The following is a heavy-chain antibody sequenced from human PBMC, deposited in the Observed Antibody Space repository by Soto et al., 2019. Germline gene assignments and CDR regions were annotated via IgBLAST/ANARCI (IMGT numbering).Heavy chain of an antibody. CDR1: GGSISNGGYY. CDR3: ASSFTGGNWYFHL. V-gene: IGHV4-31*03. Sequence: QVQLQESGPGLVKPSQTLSLICTVSGGSISNGGYYWSWIRQHPGKGLEWIGYIYYSGSTYYNPSLKSRLTIPADTSKNHFSLKLSSVTAADTAVYYCASSFTGGNWYFHLWGRGTLVTLSS. D-gene: IGHD7-27*01. CDR2: IYYSGST. J-gene: IGHJ2*01.